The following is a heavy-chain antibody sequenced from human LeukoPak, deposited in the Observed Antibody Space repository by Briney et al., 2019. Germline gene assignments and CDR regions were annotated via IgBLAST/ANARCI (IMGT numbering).Heavy chain of an antibody. CDR3: ARNIWFGESNDAFDF. Sequence: EASVKASCKASGYTFISYGISWVRQAPGQGLEWMGWINPNGGGTNYAQKFQGRVTMTRDTSISTAYMELSRLRSDDTAVYYCARNIWFGESNDAFDFWGQGTMVTVSS. D-gene: IGHD3-10*01. CDR2: INPNGGGT. J-gene: IGHJ3*01. V-gene: IGHV1-2*02. CDR1: GYTFISYG.